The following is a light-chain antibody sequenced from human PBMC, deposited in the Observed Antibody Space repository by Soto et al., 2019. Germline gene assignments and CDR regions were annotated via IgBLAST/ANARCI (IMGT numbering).Light chain of an antibody. CDR2: AAS. J-gene: IGKJ1*01. CDR3: QQYYSYPRT. Sequence: AIRMTQSPSSFSASTGDRVTITCRASKGISSYLAWYQQKPGKAPKLLIYAASTLQSGVPSRFSGSGSGTDFTLTISCLQSEDLATYYCQQYYSYPRTFGQGTKVEIK. CDR1: KGISSY. V-gene: IGKV1-8*01.